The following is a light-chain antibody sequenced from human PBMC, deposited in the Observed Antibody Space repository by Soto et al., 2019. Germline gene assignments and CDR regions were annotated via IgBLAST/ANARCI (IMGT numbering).Light chain of an antibody. J-gene: IGKJ4*01. CDR1: QSVSSNS. CDR3: QQYARSPLT. CDR2: GAS. V-gene: IGKV3-20*01. Sequence: EIVLMQSPGTLALSPGERATLSCRTSQSVSSNSLAWYQHKPGQAPRLLIYGASSRATGIPDRFSGSGSGTDFTLTISRLDPADFAVFYCQQYARSPLTFGGGTKVEIK.